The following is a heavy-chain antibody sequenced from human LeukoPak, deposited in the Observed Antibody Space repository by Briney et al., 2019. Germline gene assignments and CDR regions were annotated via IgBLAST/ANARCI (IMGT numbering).Heavy chain of an antibody. D-gene: IGHD3-9*01. J-gene: IGHJ4*02. CDR2: ISGSGGST. V-gene: IGHV3-23*01. CDR1: GFTFSSYA. CDR3: AKISAYDILTGDFDY. Sequence: PGASLRLSCAASGFTFSSYAMSWVRQAPAKGLEWVSAISGSGGSTYYADSVKGRFTISRDNSKNTLYLQMNSLRAEDTAVYYCAKISAYDILTGDFDYWGQGTLVTVSS.